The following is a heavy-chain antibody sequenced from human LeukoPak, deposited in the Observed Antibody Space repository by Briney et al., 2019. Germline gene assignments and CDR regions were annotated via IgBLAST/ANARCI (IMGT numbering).Heavy chain of an antibody. V-gene: IGHV3-48*03. CDR3: ARATFSSSGHSY. CDR1: GFTFSNFA. CDR2: ISNSGATI. D-gene: IGHD6-13*01. Sequence: AGGSLRLSCSASGFTFSNFALHWVRQAPGKGLEWVSYISNSGATIYYADSVKGRFTISRDNAKSSLFLQMNGLRAEDTGVYYCARATFSSSGHSYWGQGTLVTVSS. J-gene: IGHJ4*02.